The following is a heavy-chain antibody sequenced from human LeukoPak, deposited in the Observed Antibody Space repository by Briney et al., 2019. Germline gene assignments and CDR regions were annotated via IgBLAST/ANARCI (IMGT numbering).Heavy chain of an antibody. Sequence: SETLSLTCAVYGGSFSGYYWSWIRQPPGKGLEWIGEINHSGSTNYNPSLKSRVTISVDTSKNQFSLKLSSVTAADTAVYYCARLNGWYSPFDYWGQGTLVTVSS. CDR3: ARLNGWYSPFDY. J-gene: IGHJ4*02. V-gene: IGHV4-34*01. CDR2: INHSGST. CDR1: GGSFSGYY. D-gene: IGHD6-19*01.